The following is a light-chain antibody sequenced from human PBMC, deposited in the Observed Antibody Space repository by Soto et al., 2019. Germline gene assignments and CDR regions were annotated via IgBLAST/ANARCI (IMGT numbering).Light chain of an antibody. CDR3: QQYNSWPIT. V-gene: IGKV3-15*01. J-gene: IGKJ5*01. Sequence: EVLMTQSPDTLYVSPGERVTLSCRASQSVSDNLAWYQQKPGQGPRLLVYRASTRSLGIPARFSGSESWTEFTLTISSLQSEDFAVYYCQQYNSWPITFGQGTRLEIK. CDR2: RAS. CDR1: QSVSDN.